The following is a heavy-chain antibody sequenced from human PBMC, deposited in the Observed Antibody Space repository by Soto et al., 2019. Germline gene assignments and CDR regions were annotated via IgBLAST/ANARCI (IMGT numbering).Heavy chain of an antibody. D-gene: IGHD2-2*01. CDR1: GFTCSSYA. CDR3: AKFQVVPAARTYYYYGMDV. J-gene: IGHJ6*02. V-gene: IGHV3-23*01. CDR2: ISGSGGST. Sequence: PGGSLRLSCAASGFTCSSYAMSWVRQAPGKGLEWVSAISGSGGSTYYADSVKGRFTISRDNSKNTLYLQMNSLRAEDTAVYYCAKFQVVPAARTYYYYGMDVWGHGTTVTVS.